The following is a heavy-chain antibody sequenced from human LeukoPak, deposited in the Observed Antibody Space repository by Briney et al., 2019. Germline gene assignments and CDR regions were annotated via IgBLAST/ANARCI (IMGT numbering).Heavy chain of an antibody. J-gene: IGHJ3*02. V-gene: IGHV3-23*01. CDR3: AKDYVRGGDYGSGSYSTNAFDI. CDR2: ISGSGGST. Sequence: GGSLRLSCAASGFTFSSYAMSWVRQAPGKGLEWVSAISGSGGSTYYADSVRGRFTISRDNSKNTMCLQMNSLRAEDTAVYYCAKDYVRGGDYGSGSYSTNAFDIWGQGTMVTVSS. D-gene: IGHD3-10*01. CDR1: GFTFSSYA.